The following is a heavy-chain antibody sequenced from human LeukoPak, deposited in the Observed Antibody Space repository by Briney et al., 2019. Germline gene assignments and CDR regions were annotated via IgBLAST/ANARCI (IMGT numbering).Heavy chain of an antibody. J-gene: IGHJ4*02. CDR1: GFTFDDYA. Sequence: PGGSLRLSCAASGFTFDDYAMHWVRQAPGKGLEWVSLISGGGGSTYYADSVKGRFTISRDNAKNSLYLQTDSLRAEDTALYYCAKAARYYYAISGYYGNFDYWGQGTLVTVSS. CDR2: ISGGGGST. V-gene: IGHV3-43D*03. CDR3: AKAARYYYAISGYYGNFDY. D-gene: IGHD3-22*01.